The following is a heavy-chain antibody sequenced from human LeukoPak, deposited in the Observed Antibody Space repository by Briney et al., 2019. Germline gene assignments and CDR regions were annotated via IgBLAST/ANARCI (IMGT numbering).Heavy chain of an antibody. J-gene: IGHJ3*02. CDR2: ISAYNGNT. CDR3: ARDLEFCGGDCYTDAFDI. CDR1: GYTFTSYG. Sequence: GASVKVSCMASGYTFTSYGISWVRQAPGQGLEWMGLISAYNGNTNYAQKLQGRVTMTTDTSTSTVYMELRRLRSDDTAIYYCARDLEFCGGDCYTDAFDIWGQGTMVTVSS. V-gene: IGHV1-18*01. D-gene: IGHD2-21*02.